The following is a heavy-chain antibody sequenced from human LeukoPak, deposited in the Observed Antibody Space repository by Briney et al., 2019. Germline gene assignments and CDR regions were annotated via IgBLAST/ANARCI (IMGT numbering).Heavy chain of an antibody. D-gene: IGHD1-26*01. J-gene: IGHJ4*02. V-gene: IGHV1-69*04. CDR2: IIPIFSIA. CDR3: ASTVGATQYYFDY. Sequence: SVTVSFTASGGTFTIYAISWVRQAPGQGRGWMGRIIPIFSIANYAQEFQGRVTITSDKSTSTAYMELSSLRSEDTAVYYCASTVGATQYYFDYWGQGTLVTVSS. CDR1: GGTFTIYA.